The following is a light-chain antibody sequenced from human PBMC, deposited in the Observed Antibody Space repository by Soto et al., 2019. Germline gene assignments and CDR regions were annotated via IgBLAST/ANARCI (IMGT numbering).Light chain of an antibody. CDR2: ENN. CDR1: SGSVASNH. Sequence: VLTQPHSVSESPGKTVTISCTRSSGSVASNHVQWYQQRPGSAPTTLIYENNQRPSGVPDRFSGSVDSSSNSASLTISGLKTEDEADYYCQSYDSNNVVFGGGTKLTVL. CDR3: QSYDSNNVV. V-gene: IGLV6-57*04. J-gene: IGLJ3*02.